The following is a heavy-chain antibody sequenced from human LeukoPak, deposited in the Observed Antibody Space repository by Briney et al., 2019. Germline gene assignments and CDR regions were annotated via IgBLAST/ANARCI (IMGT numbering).Heavy chain of an antibody. CDR3: ARAEAGDSSYD. Sequence: SQTLSLTCTVSGGSISSGGYYWSWIRQPPGKGLEWIGYIYHSGSTYYNPSLKSRVTISVDRSKNQFSLKLSSVTAADTAVYYCARAEAGDSSYDWGQGTLVTVSS. CDR2: IYHSGST. D-gene: IGHD6-13*01. CDR1: GGSISSGGYY. V-gene: IGHV4-30-2*01. J-gene: IGHJ4*02.